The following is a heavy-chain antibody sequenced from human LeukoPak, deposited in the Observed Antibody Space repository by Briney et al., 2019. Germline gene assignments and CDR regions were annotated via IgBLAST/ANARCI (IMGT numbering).Heavy chain of an antibody. J-gene: IGHJ4*02. Sequence: SETLSLTCTVSGGSISSYYWSWIRQSPGRGLELIAYTYYSGTTNYNPSLKGRVTISVDTSKSQFSLKLNSVTAADTAVYYCAGGGYCSRASCFAPLFDFWGQGALVTVSS. CDR2: TYYSGTT. CDR1: GGSISSYY. V-gene: IGHV4-59*01. CDR3: AGGGYCSRASCFAPLFDF. D-gene: IGHD2-2*01.